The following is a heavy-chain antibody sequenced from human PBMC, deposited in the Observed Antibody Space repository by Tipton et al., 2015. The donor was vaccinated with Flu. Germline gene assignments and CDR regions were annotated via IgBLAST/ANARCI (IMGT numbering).Heavy chain of an antibody. J-gene: IGHJ4*02. Sequence: TLSLTCAVYGGSFSGHYWSWIRRPPGKGLEWIGEISQSGSTNSNPSLKSRAAISVDTSKNQFSLKLSSLTAADTAVYYCARGSGEINIYLDSWGQGTVVTVSS. V-gene: IGHV4-34*01. D-gene: IGHD6-19*01. CDR1: GGSFSGHY. CDR3: ARGSGEINIYLDS. CDR2: ISQSGST.